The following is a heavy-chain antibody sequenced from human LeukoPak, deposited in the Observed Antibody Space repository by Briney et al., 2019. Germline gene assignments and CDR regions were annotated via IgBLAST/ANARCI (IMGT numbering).Heavy chain of an antibody. CDR3: GRQVSYYFYMDV. V-gene: IGHV5-51*01. Sequence: GESLKISCKGSGYSFTNYWIGWGRQLPGKGLEWMGIIYPGDSDTRYSPSFQGQVTISADKSISTAYLQWSSLKASDTAMYYCGRQVSYYFYMDVWGKGTTVTVSS. J-gene: IGHJ6*03. CDR1: GYSFTNYW. CDR2: IYPGDSDT.